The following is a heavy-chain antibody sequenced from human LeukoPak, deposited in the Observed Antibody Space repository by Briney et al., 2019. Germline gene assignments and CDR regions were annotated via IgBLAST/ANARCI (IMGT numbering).Heavy chain of an antibody. CDR3: TTVGNPAYFGN. CDR1: EITVSHAC. V-gene: IGHV3-15*01. CDR2: IKSKTDGGTT. J-gene: IGHJ4*02. D-gene: IGHD4-23*01. Sequence: GGSLTLSCAVSEITVSHACMSWVRQAPGKGLEWVGRIKSKTDGGTTEYAAPVKGRYTMSTDDSKKMLYLQMNSLKSEDTAVYYCTTVGNPAYFGNWGQGTLVTVSS.